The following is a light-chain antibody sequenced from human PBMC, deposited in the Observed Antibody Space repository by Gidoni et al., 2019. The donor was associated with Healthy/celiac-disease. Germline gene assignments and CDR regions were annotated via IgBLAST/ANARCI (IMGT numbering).Light chain of an antibody. CDR1: QSVLYSANNKNY. CDR2: WAS. V-gene: IGKV4-1*01. CDR3: QQYYSTPVT. Sequence: DIVMTQSPDSLAGSLGERATINCKSSQSVLYSANNKNYLAWYQQKPGQPPKLLIYWASTRESGVPDRFSGSGSVTDFTLTISSLQAEDVAVYYCQQYYSTPVTFGQGTRLEIK. J-gene: IGKJ5*01.